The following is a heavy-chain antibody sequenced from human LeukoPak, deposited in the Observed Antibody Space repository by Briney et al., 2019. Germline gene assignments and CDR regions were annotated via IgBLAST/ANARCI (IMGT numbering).Heavy chain of an antibody. CDR1: GFTFSSYA. Sequence: GGSLRLSCAASGFTFSSYAMHWVRQAPGKGLEWVAVISYDGSNKYYADSVKGRFTISRDNSKNTLYLQMNSLRAEDTAVYYCARHYVLLWFGESPAGYWGQGTLVTVSS. CDR3: ARHYVLLWFGESPAGY. CDR2: ISYDGSNK. D-gene: IGHD3-10*01. V-gene: IGHV3-30-3*01. J-gene: IGHJ4*02.